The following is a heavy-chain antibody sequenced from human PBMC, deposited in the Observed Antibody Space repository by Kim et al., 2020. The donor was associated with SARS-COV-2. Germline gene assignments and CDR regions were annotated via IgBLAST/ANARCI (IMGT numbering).Heavy chain of an antibody. CDR2: IYYSGST. V-gene: IGHV4-59*01. CDR1: GGSISSYY. Sequence: SETLSLTCTVSGGSISSYYWSWIRQPPGKGLEWIGYIYYSGSTNYNPSLKSRVTISVDTSKNQFSLKLSSVTAADTAVYYCAREDNSSWKPNFDIWGQGTMVTVSS. CDR3: AREDNSSWKPNFDI. J-gene: IGHJ3*02. D-gene: IGHD6-13*01.